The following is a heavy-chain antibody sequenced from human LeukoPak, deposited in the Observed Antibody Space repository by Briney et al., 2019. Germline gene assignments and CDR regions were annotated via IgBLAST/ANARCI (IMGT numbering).Heavy chain of an antibody. J-gene: IGHJ1*01. CDR2: ISAYNGNT. CDR1: GYTFTSYG. CDR3: ARPSLLYYYDSGGEGYFQH. Sequence: ASVKVSCKASGYTFTSYGISWVRQAPGQGLEWMGWISAYNGNTNYAQKLQGRVTMTTDTSTSTAYMELRSLRSDDTAVYYCARPSLLYYYDSGGEGYFQHWGQGTLVTVSS. V-gene: IGHV1-18*01. D-gene: IGHD3-22*01.